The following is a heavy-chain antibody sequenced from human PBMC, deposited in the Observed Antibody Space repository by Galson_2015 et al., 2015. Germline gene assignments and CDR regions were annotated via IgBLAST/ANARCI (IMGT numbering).Heavy chain of an antibody. V-gene: IGHV3-23*01. J-gene: IGHJ4*02. D-gene: IGHD3-3*01. CDR3: AKDWGVARDFWSGYYTGDYFDY. CDR1: GFTFSSYA. Sequence: SLRLSCAASGFTFSSYAMSWVRQAPGKGLEWVSAISGSGGSAYYADSVKGRFTISRDNSKNTLYLQMNSLRAEDTAVYYCAKDWGVARDFWSGYYTGDYFDYWGQGTLVTVSS. CDR2: ISGSGGSA.